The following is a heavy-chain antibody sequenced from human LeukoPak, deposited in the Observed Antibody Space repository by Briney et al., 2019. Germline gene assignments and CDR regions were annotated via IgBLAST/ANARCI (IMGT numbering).Heavy chain of an antibody. Sequence: GGSLRLSCAASGFTFSSYWMHWVRQAPGKGLVWVSRINSDGRSTSYADSVKGRFTISRDNAKNTLYLQMNSLRAEDTAVYYCARDQPTYYDFWSGYYNHMDVWGKGTTVTVSS. V-gene: IGHV3-74*01. J-gene: IGHJ6*03. D-gene: IGHD3-3*01. CDR3: ARDQPTYYDFWSGYYNHMDV. CDR1: GFTFSSYW. CDR2: INSDGRST.